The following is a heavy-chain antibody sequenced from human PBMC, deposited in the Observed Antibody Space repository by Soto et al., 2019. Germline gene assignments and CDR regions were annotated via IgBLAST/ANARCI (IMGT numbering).Heavy chain of an antibody. D-gene: IGHD3-9*01. V-gene: IGHV1-3*01. CDR2: INAGNGNT. Sequence: GASVKVSCKASGYTFTSYAMHWVRQAPGQRLEWMGWINAGNGNTKYSQKFQGRVTITRDTSASTAYMELSSLRSEDTAVYYCARIHYDILTGLGLDYWGQGTLVTVSS. J-gene: IGHJ4*02. CDR1: GYTFTSYA. CDR3: ARIHYDILTGLGLDY.